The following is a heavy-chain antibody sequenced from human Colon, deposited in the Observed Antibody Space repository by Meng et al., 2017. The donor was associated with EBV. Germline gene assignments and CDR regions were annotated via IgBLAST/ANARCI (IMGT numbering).Heavy chain of an antibody. CDR1: GGSIGSYY. Sequence: LQESGPGLVKPSEALSLTCTVSGGSIGSYYWRCIRQRPGKGLEWIGYIYYSGSTNYNPSLKSRVTIPVDTSKNQFSLKLSSVTAADTAVYYCARHFINWFDPWGQGTLVTVSS. V-gene: IGHV4-59*08. J-gene: IGHJ5*02. CDR3: ARHFINWFDP. CDR2: IYYSGST.